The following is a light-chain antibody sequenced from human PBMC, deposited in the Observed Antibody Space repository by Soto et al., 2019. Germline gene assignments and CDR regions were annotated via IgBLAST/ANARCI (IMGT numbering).Light chain of an antibody. CDR2: AAS. CDR3: QQLNSYPWT. J-gene: IGKJ1*01. CDR1: QGISGY. V-gene: IGKV1-9*01. Sequence: DIQMTQSPSSLSASVGDRVTITCRASQGISGYLAWYQQKPGKAPKLLIYAASTLQSGVPSRFSGSGSGTDFTLTISSLQPEDFATYYCQQLNSYPWTFGQGTKVDIK.